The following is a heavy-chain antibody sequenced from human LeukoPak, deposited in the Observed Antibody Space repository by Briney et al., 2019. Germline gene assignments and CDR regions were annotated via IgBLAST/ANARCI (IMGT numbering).Heavy chain of an antibody. CDR2: IYTSGST. J-gene: IGHJ4*02. V-gene: IGHV4-4*07. CDR3: ARSPRNPGQYYFDY. CDR1: GGSISSYY. Sequence: SETLSLTCTVSGGSISSYYWSWIRQPAGKGLEWIGRIYTSGSTNYNPSLKSRVTMSVDTSKNQFSLKLSSVTAADTAVYYCARSPRNPGQYYFDYSGQGTLVTVSS.